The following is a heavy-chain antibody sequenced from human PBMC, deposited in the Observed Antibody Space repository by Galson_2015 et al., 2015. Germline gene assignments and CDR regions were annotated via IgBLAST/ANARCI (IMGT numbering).Heavy chain of an antibody. Sequence: SVKVSCKASGYAFTSYDINWVRQATGQGLEWMGWMNPNSGNTGYAQKFQGRVTITADESTSTAYMELSSLRSEDTAVYYCASLYCSGGSCYSGEVEYYYYYMDVWGKGTTVTVSS. V-gene: IGHV1-8*01. J-gene: IGHJ6*03. CDR2: MNPNSGNT. CDR3: ASLYCSGGSCYSGEVEYYYYYMDV. D-gene: IGHD2-15*01. CDR1: GYAFTSYD.